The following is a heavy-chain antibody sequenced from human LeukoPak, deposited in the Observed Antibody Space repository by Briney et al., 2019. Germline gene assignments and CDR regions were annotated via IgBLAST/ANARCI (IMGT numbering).Heavy chain of an antibody. CDR3: ATYYGSGRNYFDY. D-gene: IGHD3-10*01. CDR2: FDLEDGET. V-gene: IGHV1-24*01. Sequence: ASVKVSCKVSGYTLTELSMHWVRQAPGKGLEWMGGFDLEDGETIYAQKFQGRVTMTEDTSTDTAYMELSSLRSEDTAVYYCATYYGSGRNYFDYWGQGTLVTVSS. CDR1: GYTLTELS. J-gene: IGHJ4*02.